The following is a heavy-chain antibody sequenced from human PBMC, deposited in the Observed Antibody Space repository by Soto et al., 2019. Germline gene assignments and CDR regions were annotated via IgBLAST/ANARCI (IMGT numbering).Heavy chain of an antibody. CDR1: GFTFSSYA. CDR3: AKDLSGYPLYYYYMDV. J-gene: IGHJ6*03. CDR2: ISGSGGST. V-gene: IGHV3-23*01. Sequence: EVQLLESGGGLVQPGGSLRLSCAASGFTFSSYAMSWVRQAPGKGLEWVSAISGSGGSTYYADSVKGRFTISRDNSKNTLYLQMNSLRAEDMAVYYCAKDLSGYPLYYYYMDVWGKGTTVTVSS. D-gene: IGHD5-12*01.